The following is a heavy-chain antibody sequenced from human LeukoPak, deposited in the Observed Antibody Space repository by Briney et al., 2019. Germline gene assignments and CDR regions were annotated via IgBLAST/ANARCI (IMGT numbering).Heavy chain of an antibody. CDR1: GGSISSYY. D-gene: IGHD2-2*03. Sequence: SETLSLTCTVSGGSISSYYWSWIRQPPGKGLEWIGYIYYSGSTNYNPSLKSRVTISVDTSKNQFSLKLSSVTAADTAVYYCARHLVDIVVVPAAISFYYGMDVWGQGTTVTVSS. CDR2: IYYSGST. CDR3: ARHLVDIVVVPAAISFYYGMDV. V-gene: IGHV4-59*08. J-gene: IGHJ6*02.